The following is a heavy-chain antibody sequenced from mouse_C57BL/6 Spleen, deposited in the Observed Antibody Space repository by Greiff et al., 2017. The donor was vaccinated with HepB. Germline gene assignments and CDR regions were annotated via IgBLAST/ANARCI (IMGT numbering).Heavy chain of an antibody. CDR2: ISYDGSN. CDR3: ARAATVVYFDY. J-gene: IGHJ2*01. CDR1: GYSITSGYY. D-gene: IGHD1-1*01. V-gene: IGHV3-6*01. Sequence: EVQLQQSGPGLVKPSQSLSLTCSVTGYSITSGYYWNWIRQFPGNKLEWMGYISYDGSNNYNPSLKNRISITRDTSKNQFFLKLNSVTTEDTATYYCARAATVVYFDYWGQGTTLTVSS.